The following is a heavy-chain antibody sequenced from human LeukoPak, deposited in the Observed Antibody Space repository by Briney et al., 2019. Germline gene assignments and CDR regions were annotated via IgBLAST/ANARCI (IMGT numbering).Heavy chain of an antibody. J-gene: IGHJ4*02. V-gene: IGHV1-18*04. CDR3: ARGIQVYFFEY. D-gene: IGHD5-18*01. Sequence: ASVKVSCRASGYTFTGYYMHWVRQAPGQGLEWMGWISAYNGNTNYAQKLQGRVTMTTDTSTSTAYMELRSLRSDDTAVYYCARGIQVYFFEYWGQGTQVTVSS. CDR1: GYTFTGYY. CDR2: ISAYNGNT.